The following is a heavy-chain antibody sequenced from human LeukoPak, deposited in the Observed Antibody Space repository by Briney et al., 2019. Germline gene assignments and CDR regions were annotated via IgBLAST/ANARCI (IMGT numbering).Heavy chain of an antibody. CDR1: GFTFSSYA. V-gene: IGHV3-23*01. Sequence: PGGSLRLSCAASGFTFSSYAMSWVRQAPGKGLEWVSAISGSGGSTYYADSVKGRFTISRDNSKNTLYLQMNSLRAEDTAVYYCAKAVVVVVAATPGHFDYWGQGTLVTVSS. J-gene: IGHJ4*02. CDR3: AKAVVVVVAATPGHFDY. D-gene: IGHD2-15*01. CDR2: ISGSGGST.